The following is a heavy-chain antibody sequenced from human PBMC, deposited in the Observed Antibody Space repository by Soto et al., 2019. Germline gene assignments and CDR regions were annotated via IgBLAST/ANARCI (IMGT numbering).Heavy chain of an antibody. CDR1: GFTFSSYS. V-gene: IGHV3-48*01. CDR3: ARDWGGLYCYDSSGYE. J-gene: IGHJ6*02. Sequence: GGSLRLSCAASGFTFSSYSMNWVRQAPGKGLEWVSYISSSSSTIYYADSVKGRFTISRDNAKNSLYLQMNSLRAEDTAVYYCARDWGGLYCYDSSGYEWRQGTTVTVSS. D-gene: IGHD3-22*01. CDR2: ISSSSSTI.